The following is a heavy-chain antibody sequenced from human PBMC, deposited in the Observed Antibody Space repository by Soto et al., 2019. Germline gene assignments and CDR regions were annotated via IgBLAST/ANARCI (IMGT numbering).Heavy chain of an antibody. D-gene: IGHD3-10*01. CDR3: ARDRGEAWFDP. CDR1: GFTFSSYS. Sequence: EVQLVESGGGLVKPGGSLRLSCAASGFTFSSYSMNWVRQAPGKGLEWVSSISSSSSYIYYADSVKGRFTIARDNAKKSLYLQMNSLRAEDTAVYYCARDRGEAWFDPWGQGTLVTVSS. CDR2: ISSSSSYI. J-gene: IGHJ5*02. V-gene: IGHV3-21*01.